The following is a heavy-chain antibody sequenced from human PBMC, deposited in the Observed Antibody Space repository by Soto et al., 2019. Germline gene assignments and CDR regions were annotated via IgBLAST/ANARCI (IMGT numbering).Heavy chain of an antibody. CDR2: IYWDGDK. CDR1: GFSLSTSGAA. D-gene: IGHD3-3*01. Sequence: QINLIESGPTLVKPTQTLTLTCTFSGFSLSTSGAAVGWVRQPPGRALEWLALIYWDGDKRYNASLGNRLTITKDTSVNQLVLTLTNVDPADTATYYCAHRATMTIFGLIIDNGIWFDPWGQGTRVIVSS. V-gene: IGHV2-5*02. CDR3: AHRATMTIFGLIIDNGIWFDP. J-gene: IGHJ5*02.